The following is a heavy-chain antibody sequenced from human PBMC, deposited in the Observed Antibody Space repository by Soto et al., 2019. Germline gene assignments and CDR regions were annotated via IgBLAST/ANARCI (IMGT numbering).Heavy chain of an antibody. Sequence: SETLSLTCTISGGSISSYYWSWIRQPPGKGLEWIAYIYYTGSTNYNPSLKSRVTLSADTSKNQFSLKLSSVTAADTAMYYCARVDSSGSYFDSWGQGTLVTVS. CDR3: ARVDSSGSYFDS. V-gene: IGHV4-59*01. D-gene: IGHD3-22*01. J-gene: IGHJ4*02. CDR1: GGSISSYY. CDR2: IYYTGST.